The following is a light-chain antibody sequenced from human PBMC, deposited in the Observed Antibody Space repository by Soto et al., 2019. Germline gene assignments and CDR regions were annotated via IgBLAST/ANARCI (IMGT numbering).Light chain of an antibody. CDR2: GAS. Sequence: ESWLTQSPGTLSLCPGERATLSCRASQSVSSSYLAWYQQKLGQAPRLLIYGASSRATGIPDRFSGSGSGTDFTLTISRLEPEDFAVYYCQQYGSSVTFGPGTKLDIK. J-gene: IGKJ3*01. CDR3: QQYGSSVT. V-gene: IGKV3-20*01. CDR1: QSVSSSY.